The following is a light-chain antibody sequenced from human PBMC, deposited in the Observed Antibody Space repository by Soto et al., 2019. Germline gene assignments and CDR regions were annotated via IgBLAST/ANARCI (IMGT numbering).Light chain of an antibody. CDR1: NSDVGGYNY. V-gene: IGLV2-14*01. Sequence: APTQPSPVTGFPGQSITLSCPGNNSDVGGYNYVSWYQQHPGKAPKFMIYDVSNRPSGVSNRFSGSKSGNTASLTISGLQAEDEADYYCSSYTTSNTRQIVFGSGTKVTVL. CDR3: SSYTTSNTRQIV. J-gene: IGLJ1*01. CDR2: DVS.